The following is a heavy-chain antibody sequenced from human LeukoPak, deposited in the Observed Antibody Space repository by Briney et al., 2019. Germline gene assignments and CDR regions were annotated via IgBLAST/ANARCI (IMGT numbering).Heavy chain of an antibody. Sequence: GSLSLSCAASGFTVSFNYMSWVRQAPGKGLEWISVIYSGGSTYYADSVKGRFTISRDDSKNTLYLQMNSLRAEDTAIYYCARAQWRTYSYYYMDVWGKGTTVTVSS. V-gene: IGHV3-53*01. CDR3: ARAQWRTYSYYYMDV. D-gene: IGHD6-19*01. CDR2: IYSGGST. CDR1: GFTVSFNY. J-gene: IGHJ6*03.